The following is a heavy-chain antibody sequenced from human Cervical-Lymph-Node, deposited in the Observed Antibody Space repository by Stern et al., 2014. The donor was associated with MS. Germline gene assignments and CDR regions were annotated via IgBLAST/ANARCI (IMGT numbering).Heavy chain of an antibody. CDR3: TKAWDS. V-gene: IGHV1-8*01. CDR2: MNPDSGAT. Sequence: QVQLVQSGAEVKKPGASVQVSCKTSGYTFTSDDINWVRQASGQGLEWMGWMNPDSGATGYAQKFQCSITITRDTSISTAYMELTTLRSEDTAVYYCTKAWDSWGQGTLVTVSS. J-gene: IGHJ4*02. CDR1: GYTFTSDD.